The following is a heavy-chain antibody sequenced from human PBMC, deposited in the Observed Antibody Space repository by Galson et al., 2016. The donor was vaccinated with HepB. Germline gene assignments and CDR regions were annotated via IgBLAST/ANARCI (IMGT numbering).Heavy chain of an antibody. V-gene: IGHV3-33*01. Sequence: SLRLSCATSGITFRASGMHWVRQAPGKGLEWVAHAWFDDVEKFYADAVKDRFIISRDNAKNTLWLQMHNVRLEDTGFYYCARSGGYCGGRRCSTFDDWGQGTVVTVSS. CDR1: GITFRASG. J-gene: IGHJ4*02. CDR2: AWFDDVEK. CDR3: ARSGGYCGGRRCSTFDD. D-gene: IGHD3-10*01.